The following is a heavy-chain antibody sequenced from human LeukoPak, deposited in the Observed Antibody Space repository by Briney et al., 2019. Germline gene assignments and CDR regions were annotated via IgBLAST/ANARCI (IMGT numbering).Heavy chain of an antibody. CDR1: GGSFSGYY. D-gene: IGHD1-14*01. CDR2: INHSGST. Sequence: TSETLSLTCAVYGGSFSGYYWSWIRQPPGKGLEWIGEINHSGSTYYNPSLKSRVTISVDTSKNQFSLKLSSVTAADTAVYYCARLYINYYMDVWGKGTTVTVSS. V-gene: IGHV4-34*01. J-gene: IGHJ6*03. CDR3: ARLYINYYMDV.